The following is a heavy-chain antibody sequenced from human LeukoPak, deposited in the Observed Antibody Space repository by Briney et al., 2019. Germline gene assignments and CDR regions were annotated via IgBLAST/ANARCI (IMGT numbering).Heavy chain of an antibody. CDR1: GFTVSSNY. D-gene: IGHD4-17*01. CDR2: IYSGGST. J-gene: IGHJ4*02. Sequence: GGSLRLSCAASGFTVSSNYMSWVRQAPGKGLEWVSVIYSGGSTYYADSVKSRFTISRDNSKNTLYLQMNSLRAEDTAVYYCAMDTVTTPLDYWGQGTLVTVSS. CDR3: AMDTVTTPLDY. V-gene: IGHV3-66*01.